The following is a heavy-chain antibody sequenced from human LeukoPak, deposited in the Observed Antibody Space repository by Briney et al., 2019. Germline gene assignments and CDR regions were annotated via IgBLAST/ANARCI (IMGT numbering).Heavy chain of an antibody. CDR1: GFTFSTYG. J-gene: IGHJ4*02. D-gene: IGHD3-22*01. V-gene: IGHV3-30*02. CDR2: IRYDGSNK. CDR3: AKDRPPDSYDTSGYIDY. Sequence: PGGSLRLSCAASGFTFSTYGMHWVRQAPGKGLEWVAFIRYDGSNKNYADSMKGRFTISRDNSRNTLDLHMNSLRAEDTAVYYCAKDRPPDSYDTSGYIDYWGQGTLVTVSS.